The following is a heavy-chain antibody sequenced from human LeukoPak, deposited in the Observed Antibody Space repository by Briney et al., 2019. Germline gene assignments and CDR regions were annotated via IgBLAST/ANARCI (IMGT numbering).Heavy chain of an antibody. CDR3: ARRSYLSGFDY. CDR1: GFTFSSYA. Sequence: GGSLRLSCAAPGFTFSSYAMHWVRQAPGKGLEWVAVISYDGSNKYYADSVKGRFTISRDNSKNTLYLQMNSLRAEDTAVYYCARRSYLSGFDYWGQGTLVTVSS. CDR2: ISYDGSNK. J-gene: IGHJ4*02. V-gene: IGHV3-30*04. D-gene: IGHD1-26*01.